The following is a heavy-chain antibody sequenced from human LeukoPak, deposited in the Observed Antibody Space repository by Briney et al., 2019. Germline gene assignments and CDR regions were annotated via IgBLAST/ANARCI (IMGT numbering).Heavy chain of an antibody. Sequence: PGGSLRLSCAASGFRFSSYAMSWVRQAPGKGLEWVAFIRYDGSNKYYADSVKGRFTISRDNSKNTLYLQMNSLRAEDTAVYYCARPHFKKDLWFGDHAFDIWGQGTMVTVSS. J-gene: IGHJ3*02. D-gene: IGHD3-10*01. CDR3: ARPHFKKDLWFGDHAFDI. CDR1: GFRFSSYA. CDR2: IRYDGSNK. V-gene: IGHV3-33*08.